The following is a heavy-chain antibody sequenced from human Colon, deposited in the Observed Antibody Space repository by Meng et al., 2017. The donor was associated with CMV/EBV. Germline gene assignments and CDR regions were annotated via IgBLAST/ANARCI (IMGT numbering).Heavy chain of an antibody. CDR2: AKNRANHYGT. CDR3: VRDSRNYAFDF. V-gene: IGHV3-72*01. CDR1: GFTFTDHY. D-gene: IGHD2-2*01. J-gene: IGHJ4*02. Sequence: GESLKISCAASGFTFTDHYMDWIRQSPGKGLEWVGRAKNRANHYGTEYAASVKGRFTISRDDSKNSLYLQMNSLKSEDMAVYYCVRDSRNYAFDFWGQGTLVTVSS.